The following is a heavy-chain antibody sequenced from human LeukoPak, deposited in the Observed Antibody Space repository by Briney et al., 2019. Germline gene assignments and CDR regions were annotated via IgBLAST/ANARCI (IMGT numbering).Heavy chain of an antibody. CDR1: GFSFSSYW. CDR3: TRDAETSMFD. CDR2: IKNDGSDT. D-gene: IGHD5-18*01. J-gene: IGHJ4*02. Sequence: GGSLRLSCAGSGFSFSSYWMHWVRQVPGKGLVWVSRIKNDGSDTTYADSVKGRFTISRDNAKNTLYLQMNSLRVEDTAIYYCTRDAETSMFDWGQGTLVTVSS. V-gene: IGHV3-74*01.